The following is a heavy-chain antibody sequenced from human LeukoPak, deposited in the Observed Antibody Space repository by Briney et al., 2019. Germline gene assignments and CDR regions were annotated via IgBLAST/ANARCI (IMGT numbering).Heavy chain of an antibody. V-gene: IGHV4-59*01. CDR2: IYYSGST. Sequence: PSETLSLTCTVSGGSISSYYWSWIRQPPAKGLERIGYIYYSGSTNYNPSLKSRVTISVDTSKNQLSLKLSSVTAADTAVYYCARNWCSGGSCYPYFDYWGQGTLVTVSS. D-gene: IGHD2-15*01. J-gene: IGHJ4*02. CDR1: GGSISSYY. CDR3: ARNWCSGGSCYPYFDY.